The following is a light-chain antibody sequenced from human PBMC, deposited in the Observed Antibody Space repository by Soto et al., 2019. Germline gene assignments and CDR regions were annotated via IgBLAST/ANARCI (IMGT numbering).Light chain of an antibody. J-gene: IGLJ1*01. V-gene: IGLV2-14*01. Sequence: QSALTQPASASGSPGQSITISCTGSSSDIGAYNYVSWFQQYPGKAPKLIISEVSNRPSGVSNRFSGSKSGTAASLTISGLQTEDEADYFCFSFTTDWTHVFGTGTKVTV. CDR2: EVS. CDR1: SSDIGAYNY. CDR3: FSFTTDWTHV.